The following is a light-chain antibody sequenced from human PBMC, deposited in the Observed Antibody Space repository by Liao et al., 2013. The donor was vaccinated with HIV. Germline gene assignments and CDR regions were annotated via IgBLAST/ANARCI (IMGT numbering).Light chain of an antibody. J-gene: IGLJ2*01. CDR2: YDD. CDR3: QVWDTSGPHLV. Sequence: SYELSQPPSVSVAPGKTARITCGGNNIGGKTVHWYQQKPGQAPVLVIYYDDARPSGIPERFSGSNSGNTATLSISRVEAGDEADYYCQVWDTSGPHLVFGGGTKLAVL. V-gene: IGLV3-21*01. CDR1: NIGGKT.